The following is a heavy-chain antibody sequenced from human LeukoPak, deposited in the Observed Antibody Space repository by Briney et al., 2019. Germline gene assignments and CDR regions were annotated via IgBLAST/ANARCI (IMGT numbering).Heavy chain of an antibody. V-gene: IGHV1-46*01. D-gene: IGHD2-15*01. J-gene: IGHJ4*02. Sequence: ASVKVSCKASGYTFTSYYMHWVRQAPGQGLEWMGIINLSGGSTSYAQKFQGRVTMTRDTSTSTVYMELSSLRSEDTAVYYCARDRGLGYCSGGSCYAPDYWGQGTLVTVSS. CDR3: ARDRGLGYCSGGSCYAPDY. CDR2: INLSGGST. CDR1: GYTFTSYY.